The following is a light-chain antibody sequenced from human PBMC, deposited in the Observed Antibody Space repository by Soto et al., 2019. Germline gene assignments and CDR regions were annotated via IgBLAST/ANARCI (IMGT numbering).Light chain of an antibody. CDR3: QQYAISPWA. CDR1: QSVDRNY. J-gene: IGKJ1*01. Sequence: EIVLTQSPATLSLSAGERATLSCRASQSVDRNYLAWYQQKPGQAPRLLIYGTSSRATGIPDRFSGSGSGTDFTLTISRLEPEDFAVYYCQQYAISPWAFGQGTKVDIK. V-gene: IGKV3-20*01. CDR2: GTS.